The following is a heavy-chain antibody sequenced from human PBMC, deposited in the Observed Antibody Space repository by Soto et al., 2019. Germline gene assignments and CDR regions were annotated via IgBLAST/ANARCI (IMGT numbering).Heavy chain of an antibody. CDR3: AREARSVLRYFDWPHFDY. V-gene: IGHV1-18*01. Sequence: GASVKVSCTASGYTFTSYGISWVRQAPGQGLEWMGWISAYNGNTNYAQKLQGRVTMTTDTSTSTAYMELRSLRSDDTAVYYCAREARSVLRYFDWPHFDYWGPGTLVTVSS. J-gene: IGHJ4*02. CDR2: ISAYNGNT. D-gene: IGHD3-9*01. CDR1: GYTFTSYG.